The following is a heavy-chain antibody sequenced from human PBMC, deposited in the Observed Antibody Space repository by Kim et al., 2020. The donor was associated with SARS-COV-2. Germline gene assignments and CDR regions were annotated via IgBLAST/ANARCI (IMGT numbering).Heavy chain of an antibody. CDR3: ARGKIPLDY. J-gene: IGHJ4*02. V-gene: IGHV4-34*01. CDR2: INHTESTETT. D-gene: IGHD2-2*02. Sequence: SETLSLTCAVYGESFSGYFWTWIRQPPGKGLEWIGEINHTESTETTNYNPSLKSRVTISVDTSKNQFSLKLSSVTAADTAVYYCARGKIPLDYWGQGTLVTVSS. CDR1: GESFSGYF.